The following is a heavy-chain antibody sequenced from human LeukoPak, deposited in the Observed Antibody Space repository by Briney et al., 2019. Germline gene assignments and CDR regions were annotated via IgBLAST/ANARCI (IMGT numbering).Heavy chain of an antibody. Sequence: GGSLRLSCAASGFTFSDYYMSWIRQAPGKGLEWVSYISSSGSTIYYADSVKGRFTISRDNSKNTLYLQMNSLRAEDTAVYYCATRLAEAAAYNDYFDYWGQGTLVTVSS. D-gene: IGHD6-13*01. CDR2: ISSSGSTI. V-gene: IGHV3-11*04. J-gene: IGHJ4*02. CDR3: ATRLAEAAAYNDYFDY. CDR1: GFTFSDYY.